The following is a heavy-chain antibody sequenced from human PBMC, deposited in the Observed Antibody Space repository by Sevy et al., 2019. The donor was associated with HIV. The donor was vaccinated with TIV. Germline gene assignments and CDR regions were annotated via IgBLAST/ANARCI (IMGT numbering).Heavy chain of an antibody. CDR1: GSSISSDYY. CDR2: VHHSGNI. J-gene: IGHJ5*02. CDR3: ARVARGWFGESFMNYFHP. Sequence: KQSQTLSLTCGVSGSSISSDYYWGWIRQSPGKGLEWIGGVHHSGNIHYNPSLKSRLTMSVDTSKNQLSLKLSSVTAADTAVYYCARVARGWFGESFMNYFHPWGQGALVTVSS. D-gene: IGHD3-10*01. V-gene: IGHV4-38-2*01.